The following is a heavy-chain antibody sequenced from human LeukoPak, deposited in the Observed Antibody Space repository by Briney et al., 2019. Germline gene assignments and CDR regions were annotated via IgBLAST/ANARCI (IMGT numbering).Heavy chain of an antibody. CDR2: FDTEDDEK. V-gene: IGHV1-24*01. J-gene: IGHJ4*02. CDR1: GSMFTELS. CDR3: AAELSSGYFDY. Sequence: EPTVKVSCKVSGSMFTELSMHWVRQAPGKGLEWMGGFDTEDDEKMYAQKFQGRVTMTEDTSTDTAYMELSSLRSEDTAVYYCAAELSSGYFDYWGQGTLVTVSS. D-gene: IGHD3-22*01.